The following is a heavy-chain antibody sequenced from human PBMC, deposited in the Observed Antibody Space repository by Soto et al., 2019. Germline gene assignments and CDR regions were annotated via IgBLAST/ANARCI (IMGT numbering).Heavy chain of an antibody. CDR1: GFTYSDYA. CDR3: AKAQGAHYYYGMDV. Sequence: GGSLILSCAASGFTYSDYAMSWVRLAPGKGLEWVSAISGSGGSTNYADSVKGRFTISRDYSKNTLYLQMNSLRAEDTAVYYCAKAQGAHYYYGMDVWGQGTTVTVSS. D-gene: IGHD3-16*01. J-gene: IGHJ6*02. V-gene: IGHV3-23*01. CDR2: ISGSGGST.